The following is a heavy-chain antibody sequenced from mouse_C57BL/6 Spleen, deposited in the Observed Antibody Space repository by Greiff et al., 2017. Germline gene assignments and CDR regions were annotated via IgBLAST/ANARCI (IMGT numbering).Heavy chain of an antibody. Sequence: QVQLLQSGAELVRPGTSVKVSCKASGYAFTNYLIEWVKQRPGQGLEWIGVINPGSGGTNYNEKFKGKATLTADKSSSTAYMQLSSLTSEDSAVYFCARPAQADYYAMDYWGQGTSVTVSA. D-gene: IGHD3-2*02. CDR2: INPGSGGT. J-gene: IGHJ4*01. CDR3: ARPAQADYYAMDY. CDR1: GYAFTNYL. V-gene: IGHV1-54*01.